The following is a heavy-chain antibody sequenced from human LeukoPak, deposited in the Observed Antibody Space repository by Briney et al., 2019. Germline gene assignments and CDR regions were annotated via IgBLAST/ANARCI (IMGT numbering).Heavy chain of an antibody. CDR3: ARDTAGYFDY. Sequence: ASVKVSCKASGYTFTGYYMHWVRQAPGQGLEWMEGIIPIFGTANYAQKFQGRVTITTDESTSTAYMELSSLRSEDTAVYYCARDTAGYFDYWGQGTLVTVSS. V-gene: IGHV1-69*05. CDR1: GYTFTGYY. D-gene: IGHD2-21*02. CDR2: IIPIFGTA. J-gene: IGHJ4*02.